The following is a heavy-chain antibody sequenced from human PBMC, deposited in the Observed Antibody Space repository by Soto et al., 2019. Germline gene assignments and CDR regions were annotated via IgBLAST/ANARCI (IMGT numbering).Heavy chain of an antibody. CDR1: GGSISSGGYY. CDR2: IYYSGST. D-gene: IGHD3-10*01. Sequence: QVQLQESGPGLVKPSQTLFLTCTVSGGSISSGGYYWSWIRQHPGKGLEWIGYIYYSGSTYYNPSLKGRVTISVDTSKNQFSLKLSSVTAADTAVYYCARSGSGTYGMDVWGQGTTVTVSS. J-gene: IGHJ6*02. V-gene: IGHV4-31*03. CDR3: ARSGSGTYGMDV.